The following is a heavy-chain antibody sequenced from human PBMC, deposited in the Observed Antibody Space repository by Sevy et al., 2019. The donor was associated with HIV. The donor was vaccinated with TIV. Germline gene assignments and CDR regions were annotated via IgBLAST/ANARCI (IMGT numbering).Heavy chain of an antibody. Sequence: GVSLRLSCAASGFTFSSYSMNWVRQAPGKGLEWVSSISSSSSYIYYADSVKGRFTISRDNAKTSLYLQMNSLRAEATPVYYCARDIVLMGWGSNWFDPWGQGTLVLVSS. CDR1: GFTFSSYS. J-gene: IGHJ5*02. D-gene: IGHD2-8*01. CDR3: ARDIVLMGWGSNWFDP. CDR2: ISSSSSYI. V-gene: IGHV3-21*01.